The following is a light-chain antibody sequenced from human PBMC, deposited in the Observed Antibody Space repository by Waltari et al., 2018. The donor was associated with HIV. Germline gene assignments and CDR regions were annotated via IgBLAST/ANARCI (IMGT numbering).Light chain of an antibody. Sequence: EIVLTQSPDTLSLSPGESATLSCRASQSVGVNYLAWYQQKPGQAPSLLIYHASSRATGIPDRFSGSGSATDFTLTISRLEPEDFAVYYCQQYGSSPITFGQGTRLEI. CDR2: HAS. CDR1: QSVGVNY. V-gene: IGKV3-20*01. J-gene: IGKJ5*01. CDR3: QQYGSSPIT.